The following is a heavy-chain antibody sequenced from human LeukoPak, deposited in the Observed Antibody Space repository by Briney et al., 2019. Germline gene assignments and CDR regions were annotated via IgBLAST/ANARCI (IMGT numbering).Heavy chain of an antibody. D-gene: IGHD5-18*01. CDR3: ATERQLWPIRASIFDY. CDR2: FDPEDGET. J-gene: IGHJ4*02. CDR1: GYTLTELS. Sequence: ASVKVSCKVSGYTLTELSMHWVRQAPGKGLEWMGGFDPEDGETIYAQKFQGRVTMTEDTSTDTAYMELSSLRSEDTAVYYCATERQLWPIRASIFDYWGQGTLVTVSS. V-gene: IGHV1-24*01.